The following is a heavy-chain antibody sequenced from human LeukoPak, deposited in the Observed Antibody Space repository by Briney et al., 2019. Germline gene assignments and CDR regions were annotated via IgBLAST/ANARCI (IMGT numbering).Heavy chain of an antibody. Sequence: GGSLRLSCAASGFTFIDYDMHWVRQVIGKGLEWVSAIGIRGDTHYSGSVKDRFTISRENAESSLYLQMNSLRAEDTAVYYCARGGIQVSGIDEFDYWGQGTLVTVSS. D-gene: IGHD6-19*01. J-gene: IGHJ4*02. CDR1: GFTFIDYD. CDR2: IGIRGDT. CDR3: ARGGIQVSGIDEFDY. V-gene: IGHV3-13*01.